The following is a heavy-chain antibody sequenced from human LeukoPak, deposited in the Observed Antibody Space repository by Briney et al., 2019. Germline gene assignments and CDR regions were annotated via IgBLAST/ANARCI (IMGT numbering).Heavy chain of an antibody. CDR2: ISSSSSYI. J-gene: IGHJ4*02. CDR1: GFTFSSYS. Sequence: PGGSLRLSCAASGFTFSSYSMNWVRQAPGKGLEWVSSISSSSSYIYYADSVKGRFTISRDNSKNTLYPQMNSLRAEDTAVYYCARETRITIFGVVTNSAFDYWGQGTLVTVSS. CDR3: ARETRITIFGVVTNSAFDY. V-gene: IGHV3-21*01. D-gene: IGHD3-3*01.